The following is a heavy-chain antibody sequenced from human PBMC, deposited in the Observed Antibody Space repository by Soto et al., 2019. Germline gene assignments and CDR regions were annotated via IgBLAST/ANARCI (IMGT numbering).Heavy chain of an antibody. D-gene: IGHD3-3*02. CDR2: ISGDADTI. V-gene: IGHV3-23*01. CDR3: ATVIFFHMTFVT. Sequence: VKLLESGGGLVQPGGSLRLSCEAFGVRFSGYAMSWVSQAPGKGLEWVASISGDADTIYYGDSVKGRFTLSRDNSNNTLFLKMSSLRAGDTAIYYCATVIFFHMTFVTWGQGTPVTVSS. J-gene: IGHJ5*01. CDR1: GVRFSGYA.